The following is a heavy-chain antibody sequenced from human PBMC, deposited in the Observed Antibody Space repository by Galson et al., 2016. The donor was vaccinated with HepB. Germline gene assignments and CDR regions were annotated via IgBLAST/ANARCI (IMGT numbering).Heavy chain of an antibody. CDR2: IEEDGSEK. J-gene: IGHJ4*02. CDR3: ARGSGRLDY. Sequence: SLRLSCAASGFTFTDYWMTWVRQAPGKGLEWVANIEEDGSEKYYVDSVKGRFTISRDNAKNSLYLQMNSLRAEDTAVYYCARGSGRLDYGGQGTLVTVSS. CDR1: GFTFTDYW. V-gene: IGHV3-7*04.